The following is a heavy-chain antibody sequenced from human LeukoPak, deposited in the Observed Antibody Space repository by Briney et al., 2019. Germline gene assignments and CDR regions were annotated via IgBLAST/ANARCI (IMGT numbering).Heavy chain of an antibody. CDR1: RGTFSSYA. Sequence: SSVNVSCKASRGTFSSYASILLRQAPGQAREWMGGIIPIFGTANYAQKFQGRVTITADESTSTAYMELSSLRSEDTAVYYCARVPAGTPYWYFDLWGRGTLATVSS. J-gene: IGHJ2*01. CDR3: ARVPAGTPYWYFDL. D-gene: IGHD6-19*01. V-gene: IGHV1-69*13. CDR2: IIPIFGTA.